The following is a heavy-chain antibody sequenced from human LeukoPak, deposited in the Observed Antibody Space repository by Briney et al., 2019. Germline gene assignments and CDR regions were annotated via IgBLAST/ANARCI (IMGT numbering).Heavy chain of an antibody. V-gene: IGHV4-39*01. J-gene: IGHJ3*02. CDR1: GGSISSSSYY. Sequence: SETLSLTCTASGGSISSSSYYWGWIRQPPGKGLEWIGSIYYSGSTYYNPSLKSRVTISVDTSKNQFSLKLSSVTAADTAVYYCARHVLGDAFDIWGQGTMVTVSS. CDR3: ARHVLGDAFDI. CDR2: IYYSGST.